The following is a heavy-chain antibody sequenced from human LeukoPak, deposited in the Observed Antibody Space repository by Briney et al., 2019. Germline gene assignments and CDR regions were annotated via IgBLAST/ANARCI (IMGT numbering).Heavy chain of an antibody. CDR2: ISSSSTTI. Sequence: GGSLRLSCAASGFTFSSYSMNWVRQAPGKGLEWVSYISSSSTTIYYADSVKGRFTISRDNAKNSLYLQMNSLRAEDTAVYYCAREGIAAADIHYYYYMDVWGKGTTVTISS. CDR1: GFTFSSYS. D-gene: IGHD6-13*01. CDR3: AREGIAAADIHYYYYMDV. J-gene: IGHJ6*03. V-gene: IGHV3-48*04.